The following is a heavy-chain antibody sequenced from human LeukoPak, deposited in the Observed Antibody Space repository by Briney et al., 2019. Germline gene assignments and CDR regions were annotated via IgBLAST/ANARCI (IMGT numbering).Heavy chain of an antibody. D-gene: IGHD3-22*01. CDR3: AKSLYDSSGYYYGILGAPFDY. Sequence: PGGSLRLSCAASGFTFSSYSMNWVRQAPGKGLEWVSSISSSSSYIYYADLVKGRFTISRDNAKNSLYLQMNSLRAEDTAVYYCAKSLYDSSGYYYGILGAPFDYWGQGTLVTVSS. V-gene: IGHV3-21*04. J-gene: IGHJ4*02. CDR1: GFTFSSYS. CDR2: ISSSSSYI.